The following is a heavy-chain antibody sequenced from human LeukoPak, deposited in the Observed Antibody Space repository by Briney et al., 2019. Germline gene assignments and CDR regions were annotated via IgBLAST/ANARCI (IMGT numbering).Heavy chain of an antibody. J-gene: IGHJ4*02. D-gene: IGHD6-25*01. CDR1: GYTFTSYA. CDR2: INAGNGNA. CDR3: ARVSSGWHGYLDH. V-gene: IGHV1-3*01. Sequence: GASVKVFCKASGYTFTSYAMHWVRQAPGQRLEWMGWINAGNGNATYTQKSQDRVTFTRDTSASTAYMDLSSLRSEDTAVYYCARVSSGWHGYLDHWGQGTPVTVSS.